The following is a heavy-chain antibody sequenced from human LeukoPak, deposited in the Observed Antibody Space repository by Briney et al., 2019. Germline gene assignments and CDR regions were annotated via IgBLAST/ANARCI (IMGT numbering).Heavy chain of an antibody. D-gene: IGHD6-19*01. V-gene: IGHV4-39*07. CDR1: GGSISSSSYY. CDR3: ARDYVAATDAFDI. CDR2: IYYSGST. Sequence: SESLSLTCTVSGGSISSSSYYWGWIRQPPGKGLEWIGSIYYSGSTYYNPSLKSRVTISVDTSKNQFSLKLSSVTAADTAVYYCARDYVAATDAFDIWGQGTMVTVSS. J-gene: IGHJ3*02.